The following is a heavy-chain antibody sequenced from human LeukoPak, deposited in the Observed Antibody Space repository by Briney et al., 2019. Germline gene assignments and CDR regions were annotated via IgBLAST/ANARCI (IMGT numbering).Heavy chain of an antibody. CDR1: GFTFSSYS. D-gene: IGHD2-2*01. J-gene: IGHJ6*03. V-gene: IGHV3-23*01. Sequence: GGSLRLSRAASGFTFSSYSMNWVRQAPGNGLEWVSAISGSGGSTYYADSVEGRFTISRDNSKNTLYLQMNSLRAEDTAVYYCGGSAAHYYYMDVWGKGTTVTVSS. CDR3: GGSAAHYYYMDV. CDR2: ISGSGGST.